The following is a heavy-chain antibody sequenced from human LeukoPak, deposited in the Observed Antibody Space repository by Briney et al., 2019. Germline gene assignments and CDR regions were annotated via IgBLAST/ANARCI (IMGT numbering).Heavy chain of an antibody. CDR3: VRDLDLGGYSSFVS. V-gene: IGHV3-74*01. D-gene: IGHD4-23*01. J-gene: IGHJ4*02. CDR1: GFTFSGYFW. Sequence: GGSLRLSCAASGFTFSGYFWMHWVRQAPGKGLVWVSRIRSDGGSSTYADSVKGRFTISRDNAKNTLYLQMNTLRAEDTAVYYCVRDLDLGGYSSFVSWGQGTLVTVSS. CDR2: IRSDGGSS.